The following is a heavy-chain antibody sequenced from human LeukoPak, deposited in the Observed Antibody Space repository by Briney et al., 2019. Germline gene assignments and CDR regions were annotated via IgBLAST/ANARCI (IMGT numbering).Heavy chain of an antibody. CDR2: ISVKAYGATT. V-gene: IGHV3-49*04. J-gene: IGHJ6*03. CDR1: GFTFCDYA. CDR3: AKRRGLELLYYYYMDV. D-gene: IGHD1-7*01. Sequence: GGSLRLSCTASGFTFCDYAMSWVRQAPGKGLEWVGFISVKAYGATTAYAASVKGRFTISRDDSKSIAYLQMNSLRAEDTAVYYCAKRRGLELLYYYYMDVWGKGTTVTVSS.